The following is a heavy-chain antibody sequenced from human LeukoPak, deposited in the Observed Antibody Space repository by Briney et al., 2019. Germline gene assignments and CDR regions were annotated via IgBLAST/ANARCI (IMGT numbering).Heavy chain of an antibody. CDR1: GGSISSYY. V-gene: IGHV4-59*01. Sequence: SETLSLTCTVSGGSISSYYWSWIWQPPGKGLEWIGYIYYSGSTNYNPSLKSRVTISVDTSKNQFSLKLSSVTAADTAVYYCARVPPYSSSTWSPDYWGQGTLVTVSS. CDR2: IYYSGST. J-gene: IGHJ4*02. D-gene: IGHD6-6*01. CDR3: ARVPPYSSSTWSPDY.